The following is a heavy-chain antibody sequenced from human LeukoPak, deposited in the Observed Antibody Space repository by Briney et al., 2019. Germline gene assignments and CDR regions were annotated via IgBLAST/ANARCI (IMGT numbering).Heavy chain of an antibody. CDR1: GFTFNDYY. Sequence: GGSLRLSYAASGFTFNDYYMSWIRQAPGKGLEWVSYISSSSSTIYYADSVKGRFTISRDNAKNSLYLQMNSLRAEDTAVYYCARLLYDSSGYYYFDYWGQGTLVTVSS. CDR2: ISSSSSTI. CDR3: ARLLYDSSGYYYFDY. V-gene: IGHV3-11*04. J-gene: IGHJ4*02. D-gene: IGHD3-22*01.